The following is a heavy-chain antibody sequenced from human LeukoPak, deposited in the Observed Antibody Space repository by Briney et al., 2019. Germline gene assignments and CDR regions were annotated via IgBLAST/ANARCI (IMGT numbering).Heavy chain of an antibody. CDR3: AKEYDFWSGYPYDY. J-gene: IGHJ4*02. Sequence: GGSLRLSCTASGFTFSSYAMSWVRQAPGKGLEWVSAISGSGGSTYYADSVKGRFTISRDNSKNTLYLQMNSLRAEDTAVYYCAKEYDFWSGYPYDYWGQGTLVTVSS. CDR1: GFTFSSYA. V-gene: IGHV3-23*01. D-gene: IGHD3-3*01. CDR2: ISGSGGST.